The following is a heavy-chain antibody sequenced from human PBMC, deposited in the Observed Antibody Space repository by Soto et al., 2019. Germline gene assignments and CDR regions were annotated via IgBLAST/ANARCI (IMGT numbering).Heavy chain of an antibody. D-gene: IGHD2-15*01. CDR3: ALEPGMNCSGGSCYVEYFQH. J-gene: IGHJ1*01. CDR2: IYYSGST. Sequence: PSETLSLTCTVSGGSISSYYWSWIRQPPGKGLEWIGYIYYSGSTNYNPSLKSRVTISVDTSNNQFSLKLSSVTAVDTAVYYFALEPGMNCSGGSCYVEYFQHWGQGTLVTVSS. CDR1: GGSISSYY. V-gene: IGHV4-59*01.